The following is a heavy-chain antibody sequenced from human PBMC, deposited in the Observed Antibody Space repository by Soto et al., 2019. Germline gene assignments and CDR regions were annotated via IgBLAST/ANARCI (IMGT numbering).Heavy chain of an antibody. CDR1: GGSISSGGYY. D-gene: IGHD3-10*01. V-gene: IGHV4-31*03. Sequence: SETLSLTCTVSGGSISSGGYYWSWIRQHPGKGLEWIGYIYYSGSTYYNPSLKSRVTISVDTSKNQFSLKLSSLSAADTALYYCARHSPPFFYGSGPWDVWGQGTTVTVSS. J-gene: IGHJ6*02. CDR2: IYYSGST. CDR3: ARHSPPFFYGSGPWDV.